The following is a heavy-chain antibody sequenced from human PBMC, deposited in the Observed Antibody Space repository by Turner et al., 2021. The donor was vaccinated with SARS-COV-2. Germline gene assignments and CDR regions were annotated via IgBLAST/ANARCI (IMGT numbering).Heavy chain of an antibody. Sequence: QVQLVQSGAEVKKPGASVKVSCKVSGYTLIELSMHWVRQAPGKGLEWMGGFDPEGSETSYAQKVPGRVTMTDDTSTDTAYMELSSLRSEDTAVYYCATDYAIVEATLLDYWGQGTLVTVSS. CDR3: ATDYAIVEATLLDY. J-gene: IGHJ4*02. CDR1: GYTLIELS. V-gene: IGHV1-24*01. CDR2: FDPEGSET. D-gene: IGHD1-26*01.